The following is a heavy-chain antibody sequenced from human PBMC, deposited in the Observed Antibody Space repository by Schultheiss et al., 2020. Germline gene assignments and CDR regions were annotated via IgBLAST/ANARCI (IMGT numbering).Heavy chain of an antibody. Sequence: SETLSLPCTFSGGSISSGGYYWSWIRQHPGKGLEWIGYIYYSGSTYYNPSLKSRVTISVDTSKNQFSLKLSSVTAADTAVYYCARANSYSSGWYLGWFDPWGKGTLVTVSS. D-gene: IGHD6-19*01. J-gene: IGHJ5*02. CDR3: ARANSYSSGWYLGWFDP. V-gene: IGHV4-31*03. CDR2: IYYSGST. CDR1: GGSISSGGYY.